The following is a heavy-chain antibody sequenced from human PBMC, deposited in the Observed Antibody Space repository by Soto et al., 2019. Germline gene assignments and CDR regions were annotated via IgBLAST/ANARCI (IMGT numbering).Heavy chain of an antibody. J-gene: IGHJ3*02. V-gene: IGHV3-7*03. Sequence: EVQLVESGEGLVQPGGSLRLSCATSGFTFSSYWMSWVRQAPGKGLEWVANIKQAGSEKYYLDSVKGRFTISRDNAKNSLYLQMNSLRAEDTAVYYCATVAAADDALDIWGQGTMVTVSS. CDR3: ATVAAADDALDI. D-gene: IGHD6-13*01. CDR2: IKQAGSEK. CDR1: GFTFSSYW.